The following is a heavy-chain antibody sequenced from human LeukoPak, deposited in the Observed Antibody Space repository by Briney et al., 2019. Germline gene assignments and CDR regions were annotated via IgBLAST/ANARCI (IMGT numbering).Heavy chain of an antibody. Sequence: PSETLSLTCTVSGGSISSYYWSWIRQPPGKGLEWIGYIYYSGSTNYNPSLKSRVTISVDTSKNQFPLKLSSVTAADTAVYYCARLSNKWGAWSPGGGGVYGMDVWGQGTTVTVSS. V-gene: IGHV4-59*08. J-gene: IGHJ6*02. D-gene: IGHD1/OR15-1a*01. CDR2: IYYSGST. CDR1: GGSISSYY. CDR3: ARLSNKWGAWSPGGGGVYGMDV.